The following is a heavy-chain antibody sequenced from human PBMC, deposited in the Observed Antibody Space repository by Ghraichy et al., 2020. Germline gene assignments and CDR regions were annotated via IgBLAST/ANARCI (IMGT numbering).Heavy chain of an antibody. CDR1: GGSISSDY. D-gene: IGHD2-15*01. J-gene: IGHJ3*02. CDR2: IYYSGST. V-gene: IGHV4-59*08. CDR3: ASGGGHCSGGSCSDAFEI. Sequence: SETLSLTCIVSGGSISSDYWSWIRQPPGKGLEWIGYIYYSGSTNYNPSLKSRVTISVDTSKNQFSLKLSSVTAADTAVYYCASGGGHCSGGSCSDAFEIWGQGTIVTVSS.